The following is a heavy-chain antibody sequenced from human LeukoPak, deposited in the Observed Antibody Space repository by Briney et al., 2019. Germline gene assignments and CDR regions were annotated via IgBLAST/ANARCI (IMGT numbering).Heavy chain of an antibody. J-gene: IGHJ4*02. CDR3: ARYCSSTSCYAHTTFDY. CDR2: ISYSGST. CDR1: GGSISSHY. Sequence: SETLSLTCLVSGGSISSHYWTWIRQPPGKGLEWIGYISYSGSTNYNPSLKSRVTMSVDTSKNQFSLKLSSVTAADTAVYYCARYCSSTSCYAHTTFDYWGQGTLVTVSS. V-gene: IGHV4-59*11. D-gene: IGHD2-2*01.